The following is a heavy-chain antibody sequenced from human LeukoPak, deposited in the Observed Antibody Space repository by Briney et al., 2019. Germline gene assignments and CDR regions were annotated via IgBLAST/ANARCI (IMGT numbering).Heavy chain of an antibody. CDR1: GGFISSYY. CDR2: IYYSGST. V-gene: IGHV4-59*01. CDR3: AREKYGMDV. Sequence: TSETLSLTCTVSGGFISSYYWSWIRQPPGKGLECIGYIYYSGSTNYNPSLKSRVTISVDTSKNQFSLKLSSVTAADTAVYYCAREKYGMDVWGQGTTVTVSS. J-gene: IGHJ6*02.